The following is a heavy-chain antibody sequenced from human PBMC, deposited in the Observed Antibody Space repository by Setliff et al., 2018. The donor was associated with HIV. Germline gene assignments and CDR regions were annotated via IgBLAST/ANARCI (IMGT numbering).Heavy chain of an antibody. CDR3: ARHERSIFGVTYSYYMDV. CDR2: IYYSGST. J-gene: IGHJ6*03. CDR1: GGSIVRYY. Sequence: SETLSLTCTVSGGSIVRYYWTWIRQPPGKGLEWIGYIYYSGSTNYNPSLKSRVIISVDTSKMQFSLKLSSVTAADTAVYYCARHERSIFGVTYSYYMDVWGKGTTVTVSS. V-gene: IGHV4-59*08. D-gene: IGHD3-3*01.